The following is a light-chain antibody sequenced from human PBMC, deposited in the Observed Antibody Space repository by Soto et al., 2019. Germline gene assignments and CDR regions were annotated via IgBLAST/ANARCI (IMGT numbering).Light chain of an antibody. V-gene: IGLV3-21*02. CDR3: QVWDSSSDHVV. CDR2: DDI. Sequence: SYELTQPPSVSVAPGQTARITCGGNNIGSKSVHWYQQKPGQAPVLVVYDDIDRTLGIPERFSGSNSGNTATLTISRVKERDEADYYCQVWDSSSDHVVFGGGTKLTVL. CDR1: NIGSKS. J-gene: IGLJ2*01.